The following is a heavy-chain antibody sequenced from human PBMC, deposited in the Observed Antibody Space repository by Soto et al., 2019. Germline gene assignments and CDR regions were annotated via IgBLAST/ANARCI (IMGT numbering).Heavy chain of an antibody. V-gene: IGHV3-23*01. CDR3: VTTPGDYSSSSHY. J-gene: IGHJ4*02. Sequence: GGSLRLSCAASGFTFSSYWMSWVRQAPGKGLEWVSAISGGGGSTYYADSVKGRFTTSRDNSKNTLYLQMNSLRAEDTAVYYCVTTPGDYSSSSHYWGQGTLVTVSS. CDR1: GFTFSSYW. CDR2: ISGGGGST. D-gene: IGHD6-6*01.